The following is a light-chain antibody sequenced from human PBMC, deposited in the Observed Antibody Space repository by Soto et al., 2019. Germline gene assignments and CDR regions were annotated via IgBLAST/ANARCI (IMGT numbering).Light chain of an antibody. J-gene: IGKJ1*01. CDR3: QQRSNWPRT. Sequence: EIVLTQSPATLSLSPGERATLSCRASQSVSSKLAWYQQKPGQAPRLLIYGASTRATGIPARFSGSGSGTEFTLTISSLQSEDFAVYYCQQRSNWPRTFGQGTKVDIK. CDR2: GAS. CDR1: QSVSSK. V-gene: IGKV3-15*01.